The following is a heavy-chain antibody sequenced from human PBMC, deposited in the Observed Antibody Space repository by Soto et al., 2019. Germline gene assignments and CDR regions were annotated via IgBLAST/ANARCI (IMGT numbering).Heavy chain of an antibody. CDR1: GFTFSSYE. Sequence: PGGSLRLSCAASGFTFSSYEMNWVRQAPGKGLEWVSYISSSGSTIYYADSVKGRFTISRDNAKNSLYLQMNSLRAEDTAVYYCARAYGSGSYYILYGMDVWGQGTTVTVSS. CDR3: ARAYGSGSYYILYGMDV. V-gene: IGHV3-48*03. CDR2: ISSSGSTI. J-gene: IGHJ6*02. D-gene: IGHD3-10*01.